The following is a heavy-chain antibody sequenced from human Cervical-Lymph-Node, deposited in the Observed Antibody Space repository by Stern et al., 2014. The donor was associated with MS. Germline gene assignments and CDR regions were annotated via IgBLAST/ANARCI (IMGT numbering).Heavy chain of an antibody. CDR3: ARVPVSSVGATYFDY. V-gene: IGHV1-18*04. CDR2: ISAYNGNT. D-gene: IGHD1-26*01. CDR1: GYTFTSYG. Sequence: VQPLESGAEVKKPGASVKVSCKASGYTFTSYGISWVRQAPGQGLEWMGWISAYNGNTNYAQKLQGRVTMTTDTSTSTAYMELRSLRSDDTAVYYCARVPVSSVGATYFDYWGQGTLVTVSS. J-gene: IGHJ4*02.